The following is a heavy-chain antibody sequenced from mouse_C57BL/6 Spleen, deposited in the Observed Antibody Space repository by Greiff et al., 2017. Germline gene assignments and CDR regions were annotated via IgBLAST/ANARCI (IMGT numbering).Heavy chain of an antibody. CDR2: IYPGSGST. D-gene: IGHD2-5*01. Sequence: QVQLQQPGAELVKPGASVKMSCKASGYTFTSYWITWVKQRPGQGLEWIGDIYPGSGSTNYNEKFKSKATLTVDTSSSPAYMQLSSLTAEDSAVYYCARSSNYVFDDWGQGTTLTVSS. V-gene: IGHV1-55*01. CDR1: GYTFTSYW. CDR3: ARSSNYVFDD. J-gene: IGHJ2*01.